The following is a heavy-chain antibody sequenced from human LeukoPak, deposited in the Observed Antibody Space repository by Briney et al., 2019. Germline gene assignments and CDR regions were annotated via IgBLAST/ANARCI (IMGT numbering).Heavy chain of an antibody. J-gene: IGHJ4*02. V-gene: IGHV3-53*01. CDR1: GFIVSNNY. Sequence: GGSLRLSCAASGFIVSNNYMSWVRQALGKGLEWVSLIYGGGSTYYADSVKGRFTISRDNSKNTLYLQMNSLRAEDTAVYYCARRGDGGRSFDYWGQGTLVTVSS. CDR3: ARRGDGGRSFDY. CDR2: IYGGGST. D-gene: IGHD4-23*01.